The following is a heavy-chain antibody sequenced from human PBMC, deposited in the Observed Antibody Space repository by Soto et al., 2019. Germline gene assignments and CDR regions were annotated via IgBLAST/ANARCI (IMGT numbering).Heavy chain of an antibody. V-gene: IGHV4-39*01. Sequence: SETLSLTCTVSGGSISSNSYYWGWIRQPPGKGQEWIGSIYYSRSTYYNPSIKSRVTISVDTSKNQYSLKLSSVTAADTAVYYFARHGITYYDSGIQHYWGQGTLVTVSS. CDR1: GGSISSNSYY. J-gene: IGHJ4*02. CDR2: IYYSRST. D-gene: IGHD3-10*01. CDR3: ARHGITYYDSGIQHY.